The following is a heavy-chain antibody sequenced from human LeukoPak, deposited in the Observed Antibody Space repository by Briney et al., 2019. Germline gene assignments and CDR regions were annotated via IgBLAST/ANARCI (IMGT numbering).Heavy chain of an antibody. Sequence: AVKVSCKASRGTFSSYAISWVRQAPGQGLEWMGGIIPIFGTANYAQKFQGRVTITADKSTSTAYMELSSLRSEDTAVYYCARDARRGYSGYDLDYWGQGTLVTVSS. CDR3: ARDARRGYSGYDLDY. CDR1: RGTFSSYA. CDR2: IIPIFGTA. D-gene: IGHD5-12*01. V-gene: IGHV1-69*06. J-gene: IGHJ4*02.